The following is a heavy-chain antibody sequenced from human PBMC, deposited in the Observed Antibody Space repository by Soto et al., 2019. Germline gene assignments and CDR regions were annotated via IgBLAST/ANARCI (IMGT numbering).Heavy chain of an antibody. CDR1: GYTFTSYG. CDR3: ARDLHDFWSGYYPNWFDP. Sequence: ASVKVSCKASGYTFTSYGISWVRQAPGQGLEWMGWISAYNGNTNYAQKLQGRVTMTTDTSTSTAYMELRSLRSDDTAVYYCARDLHDFWSGYYPNWFDPWGQGTLVTVSS. D-gene: IGHD3-3*01. CDR2: ISAYNGNT. J-gene: IGHJ5*02. V-gene: IGHV1-18*01.